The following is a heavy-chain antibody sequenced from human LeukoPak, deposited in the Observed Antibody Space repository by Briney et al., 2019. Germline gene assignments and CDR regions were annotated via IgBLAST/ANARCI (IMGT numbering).Heavy chain of an antibody. CDR1: GYTFTDYY. D-gene: IGHD3-22*01. J-gene: IGHJ4*02. CDR3: ARDLYYYDSSGYFH. Sequence: GASVKVSCKASGYTFTDYYMHWVRRAPGQGLEWMGWINPNSGGTNYAQKFQGRVTMTRDTSISTGYMDLSRLRSDDTAVYYCARDLYYYDSSGYFHWGQGTLVTVPS. V-gene: IGHV1-2*02. CDR2: INPNSGGT.